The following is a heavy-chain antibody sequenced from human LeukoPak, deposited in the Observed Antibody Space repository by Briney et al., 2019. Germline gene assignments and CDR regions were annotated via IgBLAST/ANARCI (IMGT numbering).Heavy chain of an antibody. CDR3: ARASAYYDFWSGTTAYYMDV. Sequence: GASVKVSCKASGYTFTGYYIHWVRQAPRQGLEWMGWINPNSGGTNYAQKFQGRVTMTRDTSISTAYMELSRLRSDDTAVYYCARASAYYDFWSGTTAYYMDVWGKGTTVTVSS. J-gene: IGHJ6*03. CDR1: GYTFTGYY. D-gene: IGHD3-3*01. V-gene: IGHV1-2*02. CDR2: INPNSGGT.